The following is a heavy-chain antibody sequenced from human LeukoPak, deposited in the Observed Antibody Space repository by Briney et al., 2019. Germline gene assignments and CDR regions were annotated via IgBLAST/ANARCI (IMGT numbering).Heavy chain of an antibody. J-gene: IGHJ4*02. CDR3: ARARGGLPGLFDS. D-gene: IGHD3-16*01. V-gene: IGHV1-18*01. Sequence: ASVKVSCKASGYSFTSYGISWVRQAPGQGLERMGWISAYNGDTSYAQKLQGRVTMTADTSTSTAYMELRSLRSDDTAFYYCARARGGLPGLFDSWGQGTLVTVSS. CDR2: ISAYNGDT. CDR1: GYSFTSYG.